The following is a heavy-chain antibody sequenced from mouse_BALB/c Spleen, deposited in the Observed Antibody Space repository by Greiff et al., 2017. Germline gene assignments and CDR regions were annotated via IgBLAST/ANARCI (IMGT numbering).Heavy chain of an antibody. CDR2: IYPGDGDT. D-gene: IGHD1-1*01. CDR1: GYTFTSYW. J-gene: IGHJ2*01. Sequence: VQLQQSGAELARPGASVKLSCKASGYTFTSYWMQWVKQRPGQGLEWIGAIYPGDGDTRYTQKFKGKATLTADKSSSTAYMQLSSLASEDSAVYYCAREGDYGSSYRDYWGQGTTLTVSS. CDR3: AREGDYGSSYRDY. V-gene: IGHV1-87*01.